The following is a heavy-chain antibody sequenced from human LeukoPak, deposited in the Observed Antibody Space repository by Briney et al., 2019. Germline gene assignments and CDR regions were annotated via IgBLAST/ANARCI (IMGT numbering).Heavy chain of an antibody. D-gene: IGHD3-10*01. CDR1: GGSISSGGYY. Sequence: SETLSLTCTVSGGSISSGGYYWSWIRQHPGKGLEWIGYIYYSGSTYYNPSLKSRVTISVDTSKNQFSLKLSSVTAADTAVYYCARASFYGSGSYNNWFDPWGQGTLVTVPS. CDR2: IYYSGST. V-gene: IGHV4-31*03. CDR3: ARASFYGSGSYNNWFDP. J-gene: IGHJ5*02.